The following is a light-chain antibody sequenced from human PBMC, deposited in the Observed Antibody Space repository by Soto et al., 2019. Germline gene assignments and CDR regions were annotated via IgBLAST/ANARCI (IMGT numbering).Light chain of an antibody. CDR2: EGS. CDR3: CSYAGSSTLYVV. CDR1: SSDVGSYNL. J-gene: IGLJ2*01. Sequence: QSVLTQPASVSGSPGQSITISCTGTSSDVGSYNLVSWYQQHPGKAPKLMIYEGSKRPSGVSNRFSGSKSGNTASLTISGLQAEDEAVYYCCSYAGSSTLYVVFGGGTKLTVL. V-gene: IGLV2-23*01.